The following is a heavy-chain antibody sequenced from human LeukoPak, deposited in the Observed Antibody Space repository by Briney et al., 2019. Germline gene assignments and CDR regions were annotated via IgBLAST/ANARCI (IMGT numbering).Heavy chain of an antibody. D-gene: IGHD6-13*01. V-gene: IGHV3-33*01. CDR1: GFTFNSYG. CDR3: ARDGYSSSWYRGYYYGMDV. Sequence: PGGSLRLSCAASGFTFNSYGMHWVRQAPGKGLEWVAVIWYDGSNKYYADSVKGRFTISRDNSKNTLYLQMNSLRAEDTAVYYCARDGYSSSWYRGYYYGMDVWGQGTTVTVSS. J-gene: IGHJ6*02. CDR2: IWYDGSNK.